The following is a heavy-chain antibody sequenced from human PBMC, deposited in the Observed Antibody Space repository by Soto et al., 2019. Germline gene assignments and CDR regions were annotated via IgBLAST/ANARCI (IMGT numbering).Heavy chain of an antibody. J-gene: IGHJ4*02. Sequence: EVQLLESGGGLVQPGGSLRLSCAASGFTFSSYAMSWVRQAPGKGLEWVSAISGSGGSTYYADSVKGRFTIPRDNSKNTLYLQMNSLRAEDTAVYYCAIRDFLNGYPFDYLGQGTLVTVSS. CDR1: GFTFSSYA. V-gene: IGHV3-23*01. CDR3: AIRDFLNGYPFDY. CDR2: ISGSGGST. D-gene: IGHD3-3*01.